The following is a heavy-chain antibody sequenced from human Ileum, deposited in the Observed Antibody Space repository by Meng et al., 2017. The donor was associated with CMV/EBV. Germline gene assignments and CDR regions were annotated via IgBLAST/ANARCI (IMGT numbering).Heavy chain of an antibody. CDR1: GVSFNAAW. D-gene: IGHD3-3*01. CDR3: TTFYTSSSLWFDS. J-gene: IGHJ5*01. V-gene: IGHV3-15*01. CDR2: IKTKTDDGTI. Sequence: YGVSFNAAWMSWVRQAPGKGLEWVARIKTKTDDGTIDYAAPVQGRFTISRDDSQNILYLQMNSLKIEDTAVYYCTTFYTSSSLWFDSWGQGTLVTVSS.